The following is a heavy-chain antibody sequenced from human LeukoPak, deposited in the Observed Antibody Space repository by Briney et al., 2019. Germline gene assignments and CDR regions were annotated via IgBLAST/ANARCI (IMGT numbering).Heavy chain of an antibody. V-gene: IGHV4-38-2*02. CDR1: DDSITMYF. CDR2: FYHSGIT. D-gene: IGHD1-26*01. CDR3: ARGVGNEGLTI. Sequence: PSETLSLTCSVSDDSITMYFWGWIRQPPGKGLEWIGSFYHSGITYYNPSLKSRVTISVEMSKNQFSLKLSSVTAADTAVYYCARGVGNEGLTIWGQGTWVTVSS. J-gene: IGHJ3*02.